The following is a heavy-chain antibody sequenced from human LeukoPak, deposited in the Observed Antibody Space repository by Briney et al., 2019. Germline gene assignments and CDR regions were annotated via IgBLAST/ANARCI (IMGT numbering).Heavy chain of an antibody. CDR3: ARIPYYYYGMDV. Sequence: PGGSLRLSCAASGFTFSSYAMSWVRQAPGKGLEWGSVIYSGGSTYYADSVKGRFTISRDNSKNTLYLQMNSLRAEDTAVYYCARIPYYYYGMDVWGQGTTVTVSS. V-gene: IGHV3-66*01. CDR2: IYSGGST. J-gene: IGHJ6*02. CDR1: GFTFSSYA.